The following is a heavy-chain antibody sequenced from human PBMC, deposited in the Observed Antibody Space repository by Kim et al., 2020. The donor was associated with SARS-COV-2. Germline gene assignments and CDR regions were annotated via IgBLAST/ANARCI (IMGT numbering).Heavy chain of an antibody. CDR3: ARDPPDTALHPREINWFDP. V-gene: IGHV3-11*06. J-gene: IGHJ5*02. D-gene: IGHD5-18*01. Sequence: GRFTISRDNAKNSLYLQMNSLRAEDTAVYYCARDPPDTALHPREINWFDPWGQGTLVTVSS.